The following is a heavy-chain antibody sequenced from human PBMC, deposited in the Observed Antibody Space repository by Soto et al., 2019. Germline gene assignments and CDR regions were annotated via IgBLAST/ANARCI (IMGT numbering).Heavy chain of an antibody. Sequence: EMQLVESGGGLVQPGRSLRLSCVGSGFIADDYAMHWVRQPPGKGLEWVSGISSNSETTNYADSVKGRFTISRDNAKNSLFLEMNSLRLAATALYYCAKYMKWGAMTTIHYFDSWGQGPLVTVSS. V-gene: IGHV3-9*02. CDR3: AKYMKWGAMTTIHYFDS. J-gene: IGHJ4*02. CDR1: GFIADDYA. CDR2: ISSNSETT. D-gene: IGHD4-17*01.